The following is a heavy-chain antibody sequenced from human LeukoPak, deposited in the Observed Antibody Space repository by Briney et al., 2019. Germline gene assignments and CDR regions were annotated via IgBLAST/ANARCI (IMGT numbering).Heavy chain of an antibody. J-gene: IGHJ6*02. CDR2: IIPIFGTA. CDR1: GNSISNYA. CDR3: TTRACHAGGCSSSFYYYYGLHF. Sequence: SVKVSCKASGNSISNYAVSWVRQAPGHGFEWMGGIIPIFGTADYAQKFQGRVTITADQSTSTTYMALSSLKSEDTATYYCTTRACHAGGCSSSFYYYYGLHFWGQGTTVSVSS. D-gene: IGHD3-16*01. V-gene: IGHV1-69*13.